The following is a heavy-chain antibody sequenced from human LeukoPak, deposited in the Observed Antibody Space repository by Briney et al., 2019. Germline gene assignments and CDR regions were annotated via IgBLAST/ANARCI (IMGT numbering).Heavy chain of an antibody. D-gene: IGHD3-22*01. V-gene: IGHV3-48*03. CDR1: GFTFSSYE. CDR2: ISSSGSTI. Sequence: PGGSLRLSCAASGFTFSSYEMNWVRQAPGKGLEWVSYISSSGSTIYYADSVKGRFTISRDNAKNSLYLQMNSLRAEDTAVYYCAKDSVYYDNSSYPYWGQGTLVTVSS. CDR3: AKDSVYYDNSSYPY. J-gene: IGHJ4*02.